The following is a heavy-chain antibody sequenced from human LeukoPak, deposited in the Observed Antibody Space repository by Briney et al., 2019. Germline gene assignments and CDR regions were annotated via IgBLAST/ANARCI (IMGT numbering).Heavy chain of an antibody. Sequence: GGSLRLSCAPSGFTFSSYSMNWVCQAPGKGLEWVSYISSSSSTIYYADSVKGRFTISRDNAKNSLYLQMNSLRDEDTAVYYCARVRKWELRRVFDYWGQGTLVTVSS. J-gene: IGHJ4*02. D-gene: IGHD1-26*01. V-gene: IGHV3-48*02. CDR3: ARVRKWELRRVFDY. CDR1: GFTFSSYS. CDR2: ISSSSSTI.